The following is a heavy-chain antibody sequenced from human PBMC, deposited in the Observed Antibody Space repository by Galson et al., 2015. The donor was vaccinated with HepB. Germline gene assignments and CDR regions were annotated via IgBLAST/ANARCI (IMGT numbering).Heavy chain of an antibody. V-gene: IGHV1-3*01. D-gene: IGHD3-10*02. CDR1: GYTFTNYG. CDR3: ARSMLGGSWFDP. CDR2: INADKGNT. Sequence: SVKVSCKASGYTFTNYGVSWVRQAPGQRLEWMGWINADKGNTKYSQRFQGRVTITRDTSASTVYMDLSSLRSEDTAIYYCARSMLGGSWFDPWGQGTLVTVSS. J-gene: IGHJ5*02.